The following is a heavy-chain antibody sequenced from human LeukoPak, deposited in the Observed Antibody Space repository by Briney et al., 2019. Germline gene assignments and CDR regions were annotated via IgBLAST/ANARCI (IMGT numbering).Heavy chain of an antibody. CDR1: GDSVSSNSAA. J-gene: IGHJ4*02. D-gene: IGHD6-19*01. Sequence: SQTLSLTFAVSGDSVSSNSAAWNWIRQSPSRGLEWLGRTYYRSKWYNDYALSVTGRITINSDTSKNQFSLQLNSVTPEDTAVYYCARGAVAHFDYWGQGTLVTVSS. CDR2: TYYRSKWYN. CDR3: ARGAVAHFDY. V-gene: IGHV6-1*01.